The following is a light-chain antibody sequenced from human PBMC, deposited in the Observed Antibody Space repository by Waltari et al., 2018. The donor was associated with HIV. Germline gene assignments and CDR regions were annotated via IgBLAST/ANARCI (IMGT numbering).Light chain of an antibody. V-gene: IGLV2-8*01. CDR3: SSYAGSAVV. CDR1: GNDVGGYNY. CDR2: DVT. Sequence: QSALTHPPSASGSPGQSVTISCTGTGNDVGGYNYVSWYQLHPGKAPKRLIYDVTKRPSVVPDRFSGSKSCNTASLTVSGLQGDDEAEYYCSSYAGSAVVFGGGTKLTVL. J-gene: IGLJ2*01.